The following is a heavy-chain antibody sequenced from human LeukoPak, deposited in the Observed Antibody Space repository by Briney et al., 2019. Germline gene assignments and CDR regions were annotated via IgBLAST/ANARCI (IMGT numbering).Heavy chain of an antibody. CDR2: IIPIFGTA. CDR3: SRGLAYYDFWSGQGHDAFDI. V-gene: IGHV1-69*05. D-gene: IGHD3-3*01. Sequence: AASVKVSCKASGGTFSSYAISWVRQAPGQGLEWMGGIIPIFGTANYAQKFQGRVTITTDESTSTAYMELSSLRSEDTAVYYYSRGLAYYDFWSGQGHDAFDIWGQGTMVTVSS. J-gene: IGHJ3*02. CDR1: GGTFSSYA.